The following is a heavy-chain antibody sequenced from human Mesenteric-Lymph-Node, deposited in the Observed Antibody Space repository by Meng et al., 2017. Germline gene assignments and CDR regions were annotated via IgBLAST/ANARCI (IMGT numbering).Heavy chain of an antibody. Sequence: VKLRQLGEGLLKPPETLSLTCVVYGGSFSGYYWSWIRQPPGKGLEWIGEINHSGSTNYNPSLKSRVTISVDTSKNQFSLKLSSVTAADTAVYYCARGRTYYYGSGTVYYFDYWGQGTLVTVSS. V-gene: IGHV4-34*01. CDR2: INHSGST. CDR1: GGSFSGYY. J-gene: IGHJ4*02. D-gene: IGHD3-10*01. CDR3: ARGRTYYYGSGTVYYFDY.